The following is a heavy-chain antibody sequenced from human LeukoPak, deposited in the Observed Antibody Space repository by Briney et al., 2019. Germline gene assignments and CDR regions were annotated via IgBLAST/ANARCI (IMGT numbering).Heavy chain of an antibody. Sequence: GGSLRLPCAVSGFTFSDYWMTWIRQAPGKGLEWISYISSSSSYTNYADSVKGRFTISRDNAKNSLYLQMNTLRAEDTAVYYCARDPYCGGGSCYSNYFDYWGQGTLVTVSS. D-gene: IGHD2-15*01. CDR2: ISSSSSYT. CDR3: ARDPYCGGGSCYSNYFDY. V-gene: IGHV3-11*06. CDR1: GFTFSDYW. J-gene: IGHJ4*02.